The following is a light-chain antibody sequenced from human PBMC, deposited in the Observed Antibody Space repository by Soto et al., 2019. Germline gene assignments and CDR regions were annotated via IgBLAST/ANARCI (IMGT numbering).Light chain of an antibody. CDR3: QQFNSYPIP. J-gene: IGKJ3*01. V-gene: IGKV1-13*02. Sequence: AIQLTQSPSSLSASVGDRVTITCRASQGISSALAWYQQKPGKAPKLLIYDASSLESGVPSRFSGSVYGTHFTLTIRSLQPEDFETYYCQQFNSYPIPFGPGTKVDIK. CDR2: DAS. CDR1: QGISSA.